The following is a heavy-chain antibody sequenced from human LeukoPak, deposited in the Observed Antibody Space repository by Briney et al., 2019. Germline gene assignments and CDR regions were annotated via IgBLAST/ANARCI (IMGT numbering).Heavy chain of an antibody. D-gene: IGHD1-26*01. CDR1: GFTFSSYE. V-gene: IGHV3-48*03. CDR3: ARDWSYYFDY. J-gene: IGHJ4*02. CDR2: ISSSNTM. Sequence: PGGSLRLSRAASGFTFSSYEMNWVRQAPGKGLEWISYISSSNTMYYADSVKGRFTISRDNAKNSLYLQMNSLRVEDTAVYYCARDWSYYFDYWGQGTLVTVSS.